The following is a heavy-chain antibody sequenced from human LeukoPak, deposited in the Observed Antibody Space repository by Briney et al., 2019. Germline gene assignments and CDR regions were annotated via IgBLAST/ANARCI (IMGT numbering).Heavy chain of an antibody. J-gene: IGHJ5*02. CDR2: IYYSGGS. V-gene: IGHV4-59*08. Sequence: PSETLSLTCTVSGGSISSNYWSWIRQPPGQGLEWIGYIYYSGGSNYNPSLKSRVTISVDTSKNQFSLNLISVTAADTAVYFCAGGGYHNWFDPWGQGTLVTVSS. CDR1: GGSISSNY. D-gene: IGHD3-22*01. CDR3: AGGGYHNWFDP.